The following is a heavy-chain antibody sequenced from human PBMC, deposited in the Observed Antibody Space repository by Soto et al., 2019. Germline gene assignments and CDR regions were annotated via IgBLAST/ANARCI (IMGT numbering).Heavy chain of an antibody. J-gene: IGHJ6*02. CDR2: IYPGDSDT. CDR3: ARHRSSSEGHYGMDV. D-gene: IGHD6-25*01. Sequence: GESLKISCKGSGYSFTNYWIGWVRQMPGKGLERMGIIYPGDSDTRYSPSFQGQVTISADKSISTAYLQWSSLKASDTAVYYCARHRSSSEGHYGMDVWGQGTTVTVSS. CDR1: GYSFTNYW. V-gene: IGHV5-51*01.